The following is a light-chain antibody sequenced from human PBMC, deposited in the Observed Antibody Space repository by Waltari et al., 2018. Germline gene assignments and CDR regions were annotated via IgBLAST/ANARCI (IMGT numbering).Light chain of an antibody. CDR1: SSDVGTYNL. CDR3: CSYVGSSTWV. CDR2: EVS. V-gene: IGLV2-23*02. J-gene: IGLJ3*02. Sequence: QSALTQPASVSGSPGQSITISRTGTSSDVGTYNLVSWYQHHPDKAPKLMIYEVSQRPSGISNRFSGSKSGNTASLTISGLQAEDEGDYYCCSYVGSSTWVFGGGTKLTVL.